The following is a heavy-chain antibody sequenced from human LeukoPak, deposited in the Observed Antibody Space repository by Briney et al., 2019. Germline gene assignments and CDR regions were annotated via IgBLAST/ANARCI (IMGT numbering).Heavy chain of an antibody. Sequence: GGSLRLSCAASGFTFSSYAMSWVRQAPGKGLEWVSAISGSGGSTYYADSVKGRFTISRDNSKNTLYLQMNSLRAEDTAVYYCAKLTRYYDYVWGSYRYDYFDYWGQGTLVTVSS. CDR2: ISGSGGST. J-gene: IGHJ4*02. CDR1: GFTFSSYA. D-gene: IGHD3-16*02. CDR3: AKLTRYYDYVWGSYRYDYFDY. V-gene: IGHV3-23*01.